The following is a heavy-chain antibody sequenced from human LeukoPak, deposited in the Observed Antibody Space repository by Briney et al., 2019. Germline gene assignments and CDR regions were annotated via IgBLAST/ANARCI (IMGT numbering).Heavy chain of an antibody. CDR1: GFTFSTYG. CDR3: AKDQEVGATTIDY. J-gene: IGHJ4*02. CDR2: IRYGGSNK. Sequence: GGSLRLSCSASGFTFSTYGMHWVRQAPGKGLEWVAFIRYGGSNKYYADSVKGRFTISRDNSKNTLYLQMNSLRAEDTAVYYCAKDQEVGATTIDYWGQGILVTVSS. V-gene: IGHV3-30*02. D-gene: IGHD1-26*01.